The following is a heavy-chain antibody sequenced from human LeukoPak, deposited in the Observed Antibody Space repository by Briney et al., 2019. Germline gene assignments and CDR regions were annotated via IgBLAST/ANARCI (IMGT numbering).Heavy chain of an antibody. CDR2: VYQSGNA. CDR1: GYSISSGYF. D-gene: IGHD4-17*01. V-gene: IGHV4-38-2*02. J-gene: IGHJ3*02. Sequence: SETLSLTCSVSGYSISSGYFWGWIRQPPGRALEWIGSVYQSGNAHYNPSLKSRVTISMDTSKNQLSLKLSSVTAADTAVYYCASGSTVTTGYDAFDIWGQGTMVTVSS. CDR3: ASGSTVTTGYDAFDI.